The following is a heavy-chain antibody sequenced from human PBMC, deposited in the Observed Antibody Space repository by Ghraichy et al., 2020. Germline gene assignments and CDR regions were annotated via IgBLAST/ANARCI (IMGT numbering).Heavy chain of an antibody. D-gene: IGHD3-10*01. V-gene: IGHV1-18*04. J-gene: IGHJ4*02. CDR2: IRAYNGKT. CDR3: ARCARGVVIGSFSY. Sequence: ASVKVSCKVCRSTFSTHCFRLVGRGPGQGIEWIGWIRAYNGKTNYAQKLQGRDTMTTDTSTSTAYMELRSLLSDDTAVYYCARCARGVVIGSFSYWGQGTLVTVSS. CDR1: RSTFSTHC.